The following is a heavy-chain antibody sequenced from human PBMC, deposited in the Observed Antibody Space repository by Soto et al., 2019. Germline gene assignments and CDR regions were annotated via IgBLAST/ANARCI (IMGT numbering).Heavy chain of an antibody. Sequence: LGESLKISCKGSGYSFTSYWIGWVRQMPGKGLEWMGIIYPGDSDTRYSPSFQGQVTISADKSISTAYLQWGSLKASDTAMYYCARHITMGRGVIIYWFDPWGQGTLVTVSS. CDR2: IYPGDSDT. J-gene: IGHJ5*02. CDR1: GYSFTSYW. V-gene: IGHV5-51*01. CDR3: ARHITMGRGVIIYWFDP. D-gene: IGHD3-10*01.